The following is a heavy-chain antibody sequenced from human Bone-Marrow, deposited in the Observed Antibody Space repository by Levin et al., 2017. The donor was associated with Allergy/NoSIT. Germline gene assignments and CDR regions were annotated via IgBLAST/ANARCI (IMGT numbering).Heavy chain of an antibody. CDR1: GYTFTGYY. Sequence: ASVKVSCKASGYTFTGYYMHWVRQAPGQGLEWMGRINPNTGGTNFAQKFQGRVTMTRDTSISTAYMELTSLRSDDTAVYYCAKERGNGDWYYDYWGQGTLVTVSS. J-gene: IGHJ4*02. D-gene: IGHD2-21*02. CDR3: AKERGNGDWYYDY. CDR2: INPNTGGT. V-gene: IGHV1-2*06.